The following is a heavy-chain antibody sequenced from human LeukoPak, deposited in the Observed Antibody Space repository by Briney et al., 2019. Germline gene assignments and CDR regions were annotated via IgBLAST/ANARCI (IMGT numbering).Heavy chain of an antibody. V-gene: IGHV3-23*01. CDR3: ATDSSSWYFDS. J-gene: IGHJ4*02. Sequence: GGSLRLSCAASGFTFSSYALSWVRQAPGKGLEWVSAISGSGGSTDYADSVKGRFTISRDNSKSTLYLQMNSLRVEDTAVYYCATDSSSWYFDSWSQGTPVTVSS. CDR2: ISGSGGST. D-gene: IGHD6-13*01. CDR1: GFTFSSYA.